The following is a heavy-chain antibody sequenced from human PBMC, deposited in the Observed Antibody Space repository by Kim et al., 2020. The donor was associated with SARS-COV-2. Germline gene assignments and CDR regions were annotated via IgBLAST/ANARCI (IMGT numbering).Heavy chain of an antibody. Sequence: SGSTNSNPSLKSRVTISVDTSKNQFSLKLSSVTAADTAVYYCARDRRYFDYWGQGTLVTVPS. D-gene: IGHD6-6*01. J-gene: IGHJ4*02. CDR3: ARDRRYFDY. CDR2: SGST. V-gene: IGHV4-59*01.